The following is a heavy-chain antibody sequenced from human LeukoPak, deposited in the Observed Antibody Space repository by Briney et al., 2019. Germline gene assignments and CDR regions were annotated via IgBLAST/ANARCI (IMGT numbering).Heavy chain of an antibody. D-gene: IGHD3-10*01. V-gene: IGHV1-2*02. CDR1: GYTFTGYY. Sequence: ASVKVSCKASGYTFTGYYMHWVRQAPGQGLEWMGWINPNSGGTNYAQKFQGRVTMTRDTSISTAYMELSRLRSDDTAGYYCARGQRGFFGESRSFDCWGQGTLVTVSS. J-gene: IGHJ4*02. CDR2: INPNSGGT. CDR3: ARGQRGFFGESRSFDC.